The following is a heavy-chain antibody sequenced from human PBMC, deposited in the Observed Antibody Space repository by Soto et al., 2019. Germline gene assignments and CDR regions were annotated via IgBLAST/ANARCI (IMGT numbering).Heavy chain of an antibody. CDR3: ATNHDDISGRTPLLFDS. D-gene: IGHD3-22*01. Sequence: QVQLQESGPGLVKPSQTLSLTCTVSGGSIGSVGYYWDWIRQHPGKGPEWIGYIHYSGNTYYNPPLKSRRAISLHTSKNHFSLHLSSVTAADTAVYYCATNHDDISGRTPLLFDSWGQGTLVTVSS. J-gene: IGHJ4*02. V-gene: IGHV4-31*03. CDR2: IHYSGNT. CDR1: GGSIGSVGYY.